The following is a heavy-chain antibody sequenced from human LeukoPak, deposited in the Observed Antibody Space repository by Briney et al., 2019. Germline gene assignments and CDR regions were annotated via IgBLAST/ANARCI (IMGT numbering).Heavy chain of an antibody. D-gene: IGHD1-26*01. J-gene: IGHJ4*02. Sequence: GGSLRLSCAAPGFPFSSYGMHWVPQAPGRGLGRVASIRYDGSNKFYADSVKGRFTIPRDNSKNTLYLQMNSLTAEDTAVYYCAKDRSGSYSQGLDYWGQGTLVTVSS. V-gene: IGHV3-30*02. CDR1: GFPFSSYG. CDR2: IRYDGSNK. CDR3: AKDRSGSYSQGLDY.